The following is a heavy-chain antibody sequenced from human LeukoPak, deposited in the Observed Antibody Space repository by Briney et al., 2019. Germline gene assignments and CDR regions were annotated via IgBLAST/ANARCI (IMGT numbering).Heavy chain of an antibody. Sequence: GSLRLSCAAYGFTFSDYYMSWIRQAPGKGLEWIAYISNSGRAFYYADSVKGRFTVSRDNAKNSLYLQMNSLRDEDTAVYYCARAVRIDYWGQGTLVTVSS. CDR1: GFTFSDYY. J-gene: IGHJ4*02. CDR2: ISNSGRAF. CDR3: ARAVRIDY. D-gene: IGHD4-17*01. V-gene: IGHV3-11*01.